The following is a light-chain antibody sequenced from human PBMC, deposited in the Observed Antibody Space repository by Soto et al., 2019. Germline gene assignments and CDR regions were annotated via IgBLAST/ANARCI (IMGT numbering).Light chain of an antibody. J-gene: IGLJ1*01. CDR1: SSDVGGYNY. CDR3: SSYAGSSNV. V-gene: IGLV2-8*01. Sequence: QSALTQPPSASGSPGQSVTISCTGTSSDVGGYNYVSWYQQHPGKAPKLMIYGVNKRPSRVPDRFPGSKSGNTASLTVSGLQAEDEADYYCSSYAGSSNVFGTGTKGTVL. CDR2: GVN.